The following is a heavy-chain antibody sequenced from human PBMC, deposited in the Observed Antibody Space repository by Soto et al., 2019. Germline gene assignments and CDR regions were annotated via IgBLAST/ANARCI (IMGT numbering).Heavy chain of an antibody. CDR2: IYHSGST. Sequence: SETPSLTCAVSGGSISSSNWWSWVRQPPGKGLEWIGEIYHSGSTNYNPSLKSRVTISVDKSKNQFSLKLSSVTAADTAVYYCASVRGGYYYAMDVWGQGTTVT. CDR3: ASVRGGYYYAMDV. CDR1: GGSISSSNW. J-gene: IGHJ6*02. D-gene: IGHD3-10*02. V-gene: IGHV4-4*02.